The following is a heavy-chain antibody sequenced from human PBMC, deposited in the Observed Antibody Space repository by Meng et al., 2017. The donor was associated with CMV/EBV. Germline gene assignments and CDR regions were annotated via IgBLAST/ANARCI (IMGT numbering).Heavy chain of an antibody. CDR3: ASAGCSSTSCHKGDAFDI. V-gene: IGHV1-46*01. D-gene: IGHD2-2*01. J-gene: IGHJ3*02. CDR1: GYTFTSYY. Sequence: GGSLRLSCAASGYTFTSYYMHWVRQAPGQGLEWMGIINPSGGSTSYAQKFQGRVTMTRDTSTSTVYMELSSLRSEDTAVYYCASAGCSSTSCHKGDAFDIWGQGTMVTVSS. CDR2: INPSGGST.